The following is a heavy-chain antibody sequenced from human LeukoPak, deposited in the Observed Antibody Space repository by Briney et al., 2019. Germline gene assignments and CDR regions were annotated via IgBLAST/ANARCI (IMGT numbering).Heavy chain of an antibody. CDR2: IYDSEST. CDR1: GGSISSGGYY. Sequence: SETLSLTCTVSGGSISSGGYYWSWIRQHPGKGLEWIGYIYDSESTYYSPSLKSRVTISADTSKNQFSLKLSPVTAADTAVYYCARDLGYRVPGWFDPWGQGTLVTVSS. CDR3: ARDLGYRVPGWFDP. D-gene: IGHD3-16*02. V-gene: IGHV4-31*03. J-gene: IGHJ5*02.